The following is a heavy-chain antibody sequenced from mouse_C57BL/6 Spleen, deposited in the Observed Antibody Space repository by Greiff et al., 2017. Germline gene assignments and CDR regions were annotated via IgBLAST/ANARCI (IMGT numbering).Heavy chain of an antibody. D-gene: IGHD2-10*01. CDR2: IYPGSGNT. Sequence: QVQLKQSGAELVRPGASVKLSCKASGYTFTDYYINWVKQRPGQGLEWIARIYPGSGNTYYNEKFKGKATLTAEKSSSTAYMQLSSLTSEDSAVYFCAREALLIEGFAYWGQGTLVTVSA. CDR1: GYTFTDYY. J-gene: IGHJ3*01. CDR3: AREALLIEGFAY. V-gene: IGHV1-76*01.